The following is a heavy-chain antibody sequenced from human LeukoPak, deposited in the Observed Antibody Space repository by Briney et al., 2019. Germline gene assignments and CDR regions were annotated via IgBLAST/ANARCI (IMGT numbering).Heavy chain of an antibody. Sequence: PGGSLRLSWAPYGFTFSSYAMSWVRQAPGKGLEWVSAISGSGGSTYYADSVKGRYPISRDNSKNTLYLQMNSLRAEDTAVYYCAKGLDTMIVYYFDYWGQGTLVTVSS. CDR2: ISGSGGST. J-gene: IGHJ4*02. CDR3: AKGLDTMIVYYFDY. CDR1: GFTFSSYA. D-gene: IGHD3-22*01. V-gene: IGHV3-23*01.